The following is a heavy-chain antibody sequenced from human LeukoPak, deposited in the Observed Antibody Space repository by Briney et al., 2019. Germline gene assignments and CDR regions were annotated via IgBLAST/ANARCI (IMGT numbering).Heavy chain of an antibody. CDR3: VKAMGGTYYFDY. D-gene: IGHD1-7*01. CDR1: GFTFSSYP. J-gene: IGHJ4*02. V-gene: IGHV3-64D*06. Sequence: GGSLRLSCSASGFTFSSYPMHWVRQAPGKGLEYVSAISSNGGTTYYADSVKGRFTISRDNSKNTLCLQMSSLRAEDTAVYYCVKAMGGTYYFDYWGQGTLVTVSS. CDR2: ISSNGGTT.